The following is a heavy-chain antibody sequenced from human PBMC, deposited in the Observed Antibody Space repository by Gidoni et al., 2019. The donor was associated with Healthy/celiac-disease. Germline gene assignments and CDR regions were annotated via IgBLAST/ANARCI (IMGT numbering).Heavy chain of an antibody. CDR3: ARALVDTIFGVAGFDY. J-gene: IGHJ4*02. Sequence: QVQLQESGPGLVKPSQTLSLTCTVSGGSISRGSSYWSWIRQPAGKGLEWIGRIYTSGSTNYNPSLKSRVTISVDTSKNQFSLKLSSVTAADTAVYYCARALVDTIFGVAGFDYWGQGTLVTVSS. V-gene: IGHV4-61*02. CDR2: IYTSGST. CDR1: GGSISRGSSY. D-gene: IGHD3-3*01.